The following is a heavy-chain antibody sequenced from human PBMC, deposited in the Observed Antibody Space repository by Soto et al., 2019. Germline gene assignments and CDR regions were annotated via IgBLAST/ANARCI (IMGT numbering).Heavy chain of an antibody. D-gene: IGHD5-12*01. CDR2: IKDGGST. CDR3: ARGQEGIVATH. J-gene: IGHJ4*02. Sequence: QVQLQQWGAGLLKPSETLSLTCAVNGGSLTGYYWSWIRQPPGKGLEWIGEIKDGGSTNYSPSLRGRATISSNTSNNQLSLKLNSVTAADTAVYYCARGQEGIVATHWDQGALVTVSS. V-gene: IGHV4-34*01. CDR1: GGSLTGYY.